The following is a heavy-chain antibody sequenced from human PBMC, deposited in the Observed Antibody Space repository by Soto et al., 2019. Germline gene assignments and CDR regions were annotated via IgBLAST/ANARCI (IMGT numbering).Heavy chain of an antibody. Sequence: QVQLVESGGGVVQPGRSLRLSCAASGFTFSSYGMHWVRQAPGKGLEWVAVIWYDGSNKYYADSVKGRFTISRDNSKKTLYLQMNSLRAEDTAVYYCARNTGYCSGGSCYYYYYGMDVWGQGTTVTVSS. CDR2: IWYDGSNK. D-gene: IGHD2-15*01. J-gene: IGHJ6*02. CDR1: GFTFSSYG. CDR3: ARNTGYCSGGSCYYYYYGMDV. V-gene: IGHV3-33*01.